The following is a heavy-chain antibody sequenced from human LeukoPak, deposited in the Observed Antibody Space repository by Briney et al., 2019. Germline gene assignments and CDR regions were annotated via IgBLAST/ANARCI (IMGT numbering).Heavy chain of an antibody. CDR3: ARDREDVEVGATPLNYFDY. Sequence: NPSETLSLTCTVSGGSISSGGYYWSWIRQHPGKGLEWIGYIYYSGSTYYNPSLKSRVTISVDTSKNQFSLKLSSVTAADTAVYYCARDREDVEVGATPLNYFDYWGQGTLVTVSS. D-gene: IGHD1-26*01. CDR1: GGSISSGGYY. V-gene: IGHV4-31*03. CDR2: IYYSGST. J-gene: IGHJ4*02.